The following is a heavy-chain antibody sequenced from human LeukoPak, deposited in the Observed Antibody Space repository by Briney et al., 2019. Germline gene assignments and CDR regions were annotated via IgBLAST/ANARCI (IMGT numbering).Heavy chain of an antibody. V-gene: IGHV1-69*06. CDR2: IIPIFGTA. CDR1: GGTFSSYA. D-gene: IGHD2-2*01. CDR3: ASASWGYCSSTSCYDDYYYMDV. Sequence: ASVKVSCKASGGTFSSYAISWVRQAPGQGLEWMGGIIPIFGTANYAQKFQGRVTITADKSTSTAHMELSSLRSEDTAVYYCASASWGYCSSTSCYDDYYYMDVWGKGTTVTVSS. J-gene: IGHJ6*03.